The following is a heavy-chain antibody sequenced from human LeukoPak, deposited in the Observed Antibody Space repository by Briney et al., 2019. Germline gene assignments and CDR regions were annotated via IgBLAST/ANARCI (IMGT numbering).Heavy chain of an antibody. D-gene: IGHD3-22*01. J-gene: IGHJ3*02. CDR3: ARLYAYYYDSSGYFDAFDI. CDR1: GGSFSGYY. CDR2: INHSGST. V-gene: IGHV4-34*01. Sequence: PSETLSLTCAVYGGSFSGYYWSWIRQPPGKGLEWIGEINHSGSTNYNPSLKSRVTISVDTSKNQFSLKLSSVTAADTAVYYCARLYAYYYDSSGYFDAFDIWGQGTMVTVSS.